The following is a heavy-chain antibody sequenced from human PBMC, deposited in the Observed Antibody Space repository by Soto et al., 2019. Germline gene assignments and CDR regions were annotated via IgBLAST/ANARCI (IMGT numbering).Heavy chain of an antibody. CDR2: ISASGGST. V-gene: IGHV3-23*01. D-gene: IGHD6-19*01. CDR3: AKDRGGFARGWEYYDF. CDR1: GFAFSSYT. J-gene: IGHJ4*02. Sequence: HPGGSLRLSCAASGFAFSSYTMSWVRQTPGKGLEWVSSISASGGSTYYGDSLKGRFTISRDNSKNTLNLHIKSLGVEDSAVYYCAKDRGGFARGWEYYDFWGQGTQVTVS.